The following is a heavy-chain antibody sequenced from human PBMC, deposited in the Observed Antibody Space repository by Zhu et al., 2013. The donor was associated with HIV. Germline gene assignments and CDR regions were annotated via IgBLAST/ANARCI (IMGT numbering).Heavy chain of an antibody. CDR3: ATTTVTTSWYFDF. V-gene: IGHV1-69*16. CDR1: GGSFSIST. D-gene: IGHD4-17*01. CDR2: IIPMLVTP. Sequence: QVQLVQSGAEVKKPGSSVKVSCKASGGSFSISTLTWVRQAPGQGLEWMGGIIPMLVTPNYAQKFRGRLTITADESTSTVYMELTSLTSEDTALYFCATTTVTTSWYFDFWAVGTLVIVSS. J-gene: IGHJ2*01.